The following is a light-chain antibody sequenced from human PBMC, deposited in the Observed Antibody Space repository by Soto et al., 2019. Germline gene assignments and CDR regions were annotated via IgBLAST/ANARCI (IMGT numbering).Light chain of an antibody. CDR3: HQLFT. J-gene: IGKJ3*01. CDR1: QSIASSY. V-gene: IGKV3-20*01. CDR2: GAS. Sequence: EIVLTQSPGTLSLSPGERATLSCRASQSIASSYLTWYQQKPGQAPRLLIYGASSRATGIPDRFSGSGTETDFTLTISRLEPEDFAVYYCHQLFTFGPGTKVDIK.